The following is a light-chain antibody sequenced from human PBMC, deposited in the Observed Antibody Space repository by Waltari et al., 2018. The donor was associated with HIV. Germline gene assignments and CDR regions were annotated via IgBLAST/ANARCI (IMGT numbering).Light chain of an antibody. Sequence: QSALTQPASVSGSPGQSITISSTGTSSDVGGYNYVSWYQQHPGKAPKLMIYEVSNRPSGVSNRFSGSKSGNTASLTISGLQAEDEADYYCSSYTSSSTVVFGGGTQLTVL. CDR2: EVS. V-gene: IGLV2-14*01. CDR1: SSDVGGYNY. CDR3: SSYTSSSTVV. J-gene: IGLJ2*01.